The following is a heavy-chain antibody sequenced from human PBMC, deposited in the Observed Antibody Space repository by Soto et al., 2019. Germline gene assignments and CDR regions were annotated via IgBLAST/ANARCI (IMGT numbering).Heavy chain of an antibody. CDR2: IHYRGAT. CDR3: AREGGSYDSGGYLIRGAFDI. J-gene: IGHJ3*02. D-gene: IGHD3-22*01. V-gene: IGHV4-31*03. CDR1: GASINCGDFY. Sequence: PSETLSLTCILSGASINCGDFYWNWIRQHPGKGLEWIGSIHYRGATYYNPSLQSRLAISIDTSKSQFSLKLTSMTAADTAVYYCAREGGSYDSGGYLIRGAFDIWGQGTLVTVSS.